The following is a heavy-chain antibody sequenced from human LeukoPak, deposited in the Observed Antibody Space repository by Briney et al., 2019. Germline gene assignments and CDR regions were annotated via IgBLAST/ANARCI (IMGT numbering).Heavy chain of an antibody. CDR2: MSPNSGNT. CDR1: GYTFTNFD. J-gene: IGHJ5*01. Sequence: ASVKVSCKASGYTFTNFDINWVRQATGQGLEWMGRMSPNSGNTVYAQKFQGRVTLTRNTSIGTAYMELSSLTSEDTAVYYCAKSPHPTVVTATLPVNFFDSWGREPWSPSPQ. V-gene: IGHV1-8*02. D-gene: IGHD4-23*01. CDR3: AKSPHPTVVTATLPVNFFDS.